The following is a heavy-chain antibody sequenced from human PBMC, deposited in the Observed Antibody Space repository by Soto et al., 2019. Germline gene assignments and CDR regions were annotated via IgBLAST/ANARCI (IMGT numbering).Heavy chain of an antibody. D-gene: IGHD1-1*01. CDR3: AKEYVTTSAFDI. CDR2: ISFDGSTQ. J-gene: IGHJ3*02. Sequence: QVQLVESGGGVVQPGRSLRLSCAASRFTLSSNGMHWVRHAPGKGLEWVAFISFDGSTQYYADSVKGRFAISRDTSKNTLYLQMNSLRAEDTAVYYCAKEYVTTSAFDIWGQGTTITVSS. V-gene: IGHV3-30*18. CDR1: RFTLSSNG.